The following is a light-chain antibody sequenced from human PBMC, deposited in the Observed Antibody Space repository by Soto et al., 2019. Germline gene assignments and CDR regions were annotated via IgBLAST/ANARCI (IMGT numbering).Light chain of an antibody. CDR2: AAS. CDR1: QSIGTN. Sequence: DIQMTQSPSSLSASIGDRFTIACRASQSIGTNLNWYQQKPGKAPNLLIYAASNLQSGVPSRFSGSGSGTDFTLTISSLQTEDFETYYCQQTYSTLWTFGQGTKVDIK. V-gene: IGKV1-39*01. J-gene: IGKJ1*01. CDR3: QQTYSTLWT.